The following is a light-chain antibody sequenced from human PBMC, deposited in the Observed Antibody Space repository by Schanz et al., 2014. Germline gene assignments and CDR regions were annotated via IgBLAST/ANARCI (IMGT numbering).Light chain of an antibody. Sequence: QSVLTQPRSVSGSPGQSVTISCTGTSSDVGGYNYVSWYQQHPGKAPKLMIYDVSKRPSGVPDRFSGSNSGNTASLTISGLQAEDEADYYCCSYAGSYSWVFGGGTKLTV. CDR2: DVS. CDR1: SSDVGGYNY. V-gene: IGLV2-11*01. CDR3: CSYAGSYSWV. J-gene: IGLJ3*02.